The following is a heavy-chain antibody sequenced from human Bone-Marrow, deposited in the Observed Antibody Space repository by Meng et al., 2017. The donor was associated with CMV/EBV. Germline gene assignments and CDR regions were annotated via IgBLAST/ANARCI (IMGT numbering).Heavy chain of an antibody. D-gene: IGHD6-6*01. CDR2: IKEDGSEK. CDR1: GFTFSSSW. CDR3: AREGSSAAARPLDY. Sequence: GGSLRLSCAASGFTFSSSWMTWVRQTPGRGLEWVANIKEDGSEKYYVDSVKGRFTISRDNAKNSLYLQMNNLRAEDTAVYYCAREGSSAAARPLDYWGQGTLVTVSS. V-gene: IGHV3-7*01. J-gene: IGHJ4*02.